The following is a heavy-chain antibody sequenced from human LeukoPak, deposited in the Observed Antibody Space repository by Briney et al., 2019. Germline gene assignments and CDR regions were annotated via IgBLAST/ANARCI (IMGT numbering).Heavy chain of an antibody. D-gene: IGHD2-2*01. CDR1: GFTFSSYS. J-gene: IGHJ6*02. V-gene: IGHV3-21*01. CDR2: ISSSSSYI. Sequence: GWSLRLSCAASGFTFSSYSMNWVRQAPGKGLEWVSSISSSSSYIYYADSVKGRFTISRDNAKNSLYLQMNSLRAEDTAVYYCAGGIVVVPAAIPLYYYYGMDVWGQGTTVTVSS. CDR3: AGGIVVVPAAIPLYYYYGMDV.